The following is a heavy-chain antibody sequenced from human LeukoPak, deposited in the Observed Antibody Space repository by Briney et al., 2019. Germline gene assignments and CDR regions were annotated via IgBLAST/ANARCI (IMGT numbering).Heavy chain of an antibody. CDR3: ARSSYYDSSGGNQFGYGY. D-gene: IGHD3-22*01. CDR1: GYTFTSYY. V-gene: IGHV1-46*01. Sequence: GASVKVSCKASGYTFTSYYMHWVRQAPGQGLEWMGIINPSGGSTSYAQKFQGRVTMTTDTSTSTAYMELRSLRSDDTAVYYCARSSYYDSSGGNQFGYGYWGQGTLVTVSS. CDR2: INPSGGST. J-gene: IGHJ4*02.